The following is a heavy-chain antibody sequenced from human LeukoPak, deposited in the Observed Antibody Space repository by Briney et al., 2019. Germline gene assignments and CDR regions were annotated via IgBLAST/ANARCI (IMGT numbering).Heavy chain of an antibody. V-gene: IGHV1-69*04. Sequence: SVKVSCKASGGTFSSYAISWVRQPPGQGLEWMGRIIPILGIANYAQNFQGRVTLTANKSTSTAYMALSSLRSEATGVYYCARNESDYELLLDSWGPGTLVTVSS. D-gene: IGHD1-26*01. CDR2: IIPILGIA. CDR1: GGTFSSYA. CDR3: ARNESDYELLLDS. J-gene: IGHJ4*02.